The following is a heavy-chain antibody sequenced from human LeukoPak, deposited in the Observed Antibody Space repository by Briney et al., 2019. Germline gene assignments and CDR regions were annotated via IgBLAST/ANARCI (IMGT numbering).Heavy chain of an antibody. Sequence: PSEPLSLICTVSGGPMRSGGEYWSWVCKHRAEGLEWNGYIYYSGSTYYNPSLKSRVTISVDTSKKQFSLKLSSVTAADTAVYYCARDRLDGYNSNFDYWGQGTLVTVSS. V-gene: IGHV4-31*03. CDR1: GGPMRSGGEY. J-gene: IGHJ4*02. CDR2: IYYSGST. CDR3: ARDRLDGYNSNFDY. D-gene: IGHD5-24*01.